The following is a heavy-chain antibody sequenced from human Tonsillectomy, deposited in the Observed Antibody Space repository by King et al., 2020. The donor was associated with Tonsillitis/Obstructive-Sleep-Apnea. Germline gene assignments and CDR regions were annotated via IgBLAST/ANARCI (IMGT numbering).Heavy chain of an antibody. V-gene: IGHV3-72*01. CDR3: ARDRGYNFGGGYYMDV. J-gene: IGHJ6*03. D-gene: IGHD3-3*01. Sequence: VQLVESGGGLVQPGGSLRLSCAASGFTFSDHYMDWVRQAPGKGLEWVGRIRTKPNSYTTEYAAFGTGRFTISRDDSKSSLYLQMNSLKTQNTAVYYCARDRGYNFGGGYYMDVWGKGTTVFVSS. CDR1: GFTFSDHY. CDR2: IRTKPNSYTT.